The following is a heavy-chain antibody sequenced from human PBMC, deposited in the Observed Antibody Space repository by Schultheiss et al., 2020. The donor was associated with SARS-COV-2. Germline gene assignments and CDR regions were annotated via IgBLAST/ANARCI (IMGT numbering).Heavy chain of an antibody. CDR1: GGSVSSGSYY. V-gene: IGHV4-61*01. Sequence: GSLRLSCTVSGGSVSSGSYYWSWIRQPPGKGLEWIGYIYYSGSTNYNPSLKSRVTISVDTSKNQFSLKLSSVTAADTAVYYCASYSSSWYDYWGQGTLVTVSS. J-gene: IGHJ4*02. CDR2: IYYSGST. CDR3: ASYSSSWYDY. D-gene: IGHD6-13*01.